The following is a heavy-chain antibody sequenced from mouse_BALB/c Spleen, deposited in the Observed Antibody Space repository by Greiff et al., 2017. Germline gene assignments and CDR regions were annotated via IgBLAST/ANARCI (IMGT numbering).Heavy chain of an antibody. CDR1: GYTFTSYY. V-gene: IGHV1S81*02. D-gene: IGHD3-3*01. J-gene: IGHJ2*01. CDR3: ARGDEGFDY. CDR2: INPSNGGT. Sequence: QVQLQQSGAELVKPGASVKLSCKASGYTFTSYYMYWVKQRPGQGLEWIGEINPSNGGTNFNEKFKSKATLTVDKSSSTAYMQLSSLTSEDSAVYYCARGDEGFDYWGQGTTLTVSS.